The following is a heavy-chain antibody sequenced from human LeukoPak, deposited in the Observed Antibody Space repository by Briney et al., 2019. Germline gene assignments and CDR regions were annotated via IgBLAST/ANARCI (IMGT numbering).Heavy chain of an antibody. J-gene: IGHJ6*03. Sequence: SQTLSLTCTVSGGSISSGGYYWSWIRQHPGKGLKWIGYIYYSGSTYYNPSLKSRVTISVDTSKNQFSLKLSSVTAADTAVYYCARSGYFFVPMDVWGKGTTVTVSS. CDR2: IYYSGST. CDR3: ARSGYFFVPMDV. V-gene: IGHV4-31*03. D-gene: IGHD3-22*01. CDR1: GGSISSGGYY.